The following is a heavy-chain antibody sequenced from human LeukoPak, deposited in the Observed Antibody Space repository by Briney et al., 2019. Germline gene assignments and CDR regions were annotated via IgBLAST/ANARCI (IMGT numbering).Heavy chain of an antibody. CDR1: GFTFSSYA. CDR3: ARDRYYDILTGYYTPRFDY. CDR2: ISYGGSNK. V-gene: IGHV3-30*04. D-gene: IGHD3-9*01. Sequence: PGGSLRLSCAASGFTFSSYAMHWVRQAPGKGLEWVAVISYGGSNKYYADSVKGRFTISRDNSKNTLYLQMNSLRAEDTAVYYCARDRYYDILTGYYTPRFDYWGQGTLVTVSS. J-gene: IGHJ4*02.